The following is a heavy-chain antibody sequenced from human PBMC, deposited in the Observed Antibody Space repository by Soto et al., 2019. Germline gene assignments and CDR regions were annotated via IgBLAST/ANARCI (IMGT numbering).Heavy chain of an antibody. D-gene: IGHD5-12*01. CDR2: ISGSGGST. CDR3: ANGPLVSGYDLDY. Sequence: EVQLLDSGGGLVQPGGSLRLSCAASGFTFSSYAMNWVRQAPGKGLDWVSAISGSGGSTYYADSVKGRFTISRDNSKNTLYLQMSSLRAEDTAVYYGANGPLVSGYDLDYWGQGTLVTVST. J-gene: IGHJ4*02. V-gene: IGHV3-23*01. CDR1: GFTFSSYA.